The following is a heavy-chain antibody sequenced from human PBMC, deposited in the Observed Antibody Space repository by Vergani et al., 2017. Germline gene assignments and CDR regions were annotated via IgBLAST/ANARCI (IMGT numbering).Heavy chain of an antibody. CDR2: IYPADSDT. CDR1: EYSFGNYW. CDR3: ARDTTDTDS. J-gene: IGHJ4*02. D-gene: IGHD1-1*01. Sequence: EVELVQSGPEMRKPGESLKISCKGSEYSFGNYWIGWVRQMPGKGLEWMGIIYPADSDTRYSPSFQGQVTISADKSISTAFLQWDSLKASDTALYYCARDTTDTDSWGQGTLVTVSS. V-gene: IGHV5-51*03.